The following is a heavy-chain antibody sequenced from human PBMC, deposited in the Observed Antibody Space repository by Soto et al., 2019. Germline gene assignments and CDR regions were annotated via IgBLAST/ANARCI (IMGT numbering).Heavy chain of an antibody. CDR2: INPNSGDT. D-gene: IGHD1-26*01. CDR3: AKGGAIVAAGSRVYLYNAMDV. Sequence: ASVKVSCKASGYTFTGYYVHWVRQAPGQGLEWMGWINPNSGDTYLAQRFQGRVTMNRDTSIGTAYMELRGLTSDDTAEYYCAKGGAIVAAGSRVYLYNAMDVWGQGTPVTVSS. J-gene: IGHJ6*02. CDR1: GYTFTGYY. V-gene: IGHV1-2*02.